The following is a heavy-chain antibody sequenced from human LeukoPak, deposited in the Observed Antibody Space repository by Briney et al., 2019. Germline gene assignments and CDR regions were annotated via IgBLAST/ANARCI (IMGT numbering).Heavy chain of an antibody. CDR1: GGSFSGYY. J-gene: IGHJ3*02. CDR2: INHSGST. CDR3: ARDRMADAFDI. V-gene: IGHV4-34*01. D-gene: IGHD5-24*01. Sequence: SETLSLTCAVSGGSFSGYYWSWIRQPPGKGLEWIGEINHSGSTNYNPSLKSRVTISVDTSKNQFSLKLSSVTAADTAVYYCARDRMADAFDIWGQGTMVTVSS.